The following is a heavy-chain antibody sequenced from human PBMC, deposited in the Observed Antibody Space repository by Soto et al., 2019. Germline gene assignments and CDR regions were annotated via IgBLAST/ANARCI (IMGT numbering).Heavy chain of an antibody. J-gene: IGHJ3*02. V-gene: IGHV3-9*01. CDR3: ARVDYDIFAGLGAFDI. Sequence: GGSLRLSCTASGFPFDDHAMHWVRQAPGQGLEWVSVISWNSRSIGYRDSVRGRFTISRDNAKNSLYLQMNSLRAEDTAVYYCARVDYDIFAGLGAFDIWGQGTMVTVSS. CDR2: ISWNSRSI. D-gene: IGHD3-9*01. CDR1: GFPFDDHA.